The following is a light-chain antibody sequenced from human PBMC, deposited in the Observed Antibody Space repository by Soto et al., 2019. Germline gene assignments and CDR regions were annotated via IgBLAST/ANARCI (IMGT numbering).Light chain of an antibody. Sequence: QSVLTQPASVSGSPGQSITISCTGTSSDVGGYNYVSWYQQHPGKAPKLMIYDVSNRPSGVSNRFSGSKSGNTASLTISGLHADDEADYYCSSYTSSSTLLVFGGGTKLTVL. V-gene: IGLV2-14*01. CDR3: SSYTSSSTLLV. CDR2: DVS. J-gene: IGLJ2*01. CDR1: SSDVGGYNY.